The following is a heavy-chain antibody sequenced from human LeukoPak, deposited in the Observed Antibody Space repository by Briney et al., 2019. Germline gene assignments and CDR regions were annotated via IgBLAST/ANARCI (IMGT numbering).Heavy chain of an antibody. CDR3: TRDRGAYNLYDY. CDR2: IRSKAYGETA. D-gene: IGHD1-1*01. Sequence: GGSLRLSCTVSGFTFGDYAMSWIRQAPGKGLEWVGFIRSKAYGETADYAASVKGRFTISRDDSKAIAYLQKNSLKTEDTAVYHCTRDRGAYNLYDYWGQGTLVTVSS. J-gene: IGHJ4*02. V-gene: IGHV3-49*03. CDR1: GFTFGDYA.